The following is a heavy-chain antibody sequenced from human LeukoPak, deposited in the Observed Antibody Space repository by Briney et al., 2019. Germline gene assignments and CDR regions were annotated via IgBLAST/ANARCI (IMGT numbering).Heavy chain of an antibody. V-gene: IGHV3-66*01. CDR2: FYSGSST. J-gene: IGHJ4*02. CDR3: ASGYSGYDCFDY. CDR1: GFTVSSNF. Sequence: PGGSLRLSCSASGFTVSSNFMSWVRQAPGKGLEWISVFYSGSSTYYAASVKGRFTISRDNSKNTVYLQMNSLRAEDTAVYYCASGYSGYDCFDYWGQGTLVTVSS. D-gene: IGHD5-12*01.